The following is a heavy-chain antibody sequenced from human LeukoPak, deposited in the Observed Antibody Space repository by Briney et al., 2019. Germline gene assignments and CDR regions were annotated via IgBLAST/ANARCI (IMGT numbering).Heavy chain of an antibody. CDR3: ARATIELRYFDWLLPHFDY. D-gene: IGHD3-9*01. J-gene: IGHJ4*02. V-gene: IGHV3-11*01. CDR1: GFTFSDYY. CDR2: ISSSGSTI. Sequence: PGGSLRLSCAASGFTFSDYYMSWIRQAPGKGLEWVSYISSSGSTIYYADSVKGRFTISRDNAKNSLYLQMNSLRAEDTAVYYCARATIELRYFDWLLPHFDYWGQGTLVTVSS.